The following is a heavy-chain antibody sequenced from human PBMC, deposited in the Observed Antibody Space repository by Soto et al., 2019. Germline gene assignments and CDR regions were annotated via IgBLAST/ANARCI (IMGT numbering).Heavy chain of an antibody. Sequence: SSETLSLTCTVSGGSIRSGSHYWSWIRQHPGKGLEWIGYIYYSGSTYYNPSLKSRITISISTSKNQFSLKLTSVTAADTAVYYCAREGGDGIDYWGQGTLVTVSS. CDR2: IYYSGST. J-gene: IGHJ4*02. D-gene: IGHD3-16*01. CDR1: GGSIRSGSHY. V-gene: IGHV4-31*03. CDR3: AREGGDGIDY.